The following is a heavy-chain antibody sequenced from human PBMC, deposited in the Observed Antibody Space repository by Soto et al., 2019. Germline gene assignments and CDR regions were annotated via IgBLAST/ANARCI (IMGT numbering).Heavy chain of an antibody. J-gene: IGHJ5*02. CDR1: GGTFSSYS. V-gene: IGHV1-69*13. D-gene: IGHD3-9*01. Sequence: SVKVSCKASGGTFSSYSISWVRQAPGQGLEWMGGIIPIFGTANYAQKFQGRVTITADESTSTAYMELSSLRSEDTAVYYCAREGGYDILTGXYTWFDPWGQGTLVTVSS. CDR2: IIPIFGTA. CDR3: AREGGYDILTGXYTWFDP.